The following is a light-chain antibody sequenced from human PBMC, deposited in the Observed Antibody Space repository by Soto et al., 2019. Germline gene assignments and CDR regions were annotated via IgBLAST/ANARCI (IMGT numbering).Light chain of an antibody. V-gene: IGKV3-15*01. J-gene: IGKJ2*01. CDR3: QQYNNWPPYT. CDR1: QSVSSD. Sequence: EIVMTQSPATLSVSPGERATLSCRASQSVSSDLALYQQKPGQAPRLLIYGASTRATGIPARFSGSGSGTAFTLTISSLQSEDFAVYYCQQYNNWPPYTFGQGTKLEIK. CDR2: GAS.